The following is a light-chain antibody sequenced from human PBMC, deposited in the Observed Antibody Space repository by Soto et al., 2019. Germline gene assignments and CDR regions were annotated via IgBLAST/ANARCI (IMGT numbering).Light chain of an antibody. CDR1: QTVSSY. CDR2: DAS. Sequence: EIVLTQSQATLSLSPGERATLSCRASQTVSSYLAWYQQKPGQAPRLPIYDASNRATGIPARFRGSGSGTDFTLTIRSLETEDCAVYYCQQRGKWPEMTFGPGTKVDVK. V-gene: IGKV3-11*01. J-gene: IGKJ3*01. CDR3: QQRGKWPEMT.